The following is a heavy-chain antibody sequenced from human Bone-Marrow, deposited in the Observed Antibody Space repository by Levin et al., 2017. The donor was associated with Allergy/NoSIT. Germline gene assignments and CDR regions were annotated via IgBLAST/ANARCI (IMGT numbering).Heavy chain of an antibody. D-gene: IGHD2/OR15-2a*01. CDR1: GYALTDLY. CDR2: FDLEDGKP. J-gene: IGHJ4*02. Sequence: ASVKVSCKASGYALTDLYIHWVRQAPGKGLEWMGGFDLEDGKPVYAQKFQGRVTMTEDTSTDTAYMELRSLISDDTAVYYCATFYGPGISFDYWGQGTLVTVSS. CDR3: ATFYGPGISFDY. V-gene: IGHV1-24*01.